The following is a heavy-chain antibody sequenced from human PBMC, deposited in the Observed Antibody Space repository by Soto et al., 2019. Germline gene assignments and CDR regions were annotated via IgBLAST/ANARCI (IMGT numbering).Heavy chain of an antibody. J-gene: IGHJ5*02. D-gene: IGHD2-2*01. Sequence: SETLSLTCAVSGGSFSGYYWSWIRQPPGKGLEKIGEINHSGSTNYNPCLKSRVTISVDTSKNQFSLKLSSVTAADTAVYYCARGGGNIVVVPAAIRGPGTRAYNWFDPWGQGTLVTVSS. CDR2: INHSGST. V-gene: IGHV4-34*01. CDR1: GGSFSGYY. CDR3: ARGGGNIVVVPAAIRGPGTRAYNWFDP.